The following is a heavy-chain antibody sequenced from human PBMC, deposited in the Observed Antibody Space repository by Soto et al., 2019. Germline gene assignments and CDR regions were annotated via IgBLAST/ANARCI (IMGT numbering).Heavy chain of an antibody. CDR3: ARGLGYCRSGTCYREWVDP. V-gene: IGHV1-18*01. J-gene: IGHJ5*02. Sequence: QVQLVQSGAEVKKPGASVKVSCKASGYTFTTHGISWVRQAPGQGLEWMGWVSGDNGHTNYAQSLQGRVNMTTDTSTNTAYMELRSLRSDDTAVYYCARGLGYCRSGTCYREWVDPWGQGTLVTVSS. CDR2: VSGDNGHT. D-gene: IGHD2-15*01. CDR1: GYTFTTHG.